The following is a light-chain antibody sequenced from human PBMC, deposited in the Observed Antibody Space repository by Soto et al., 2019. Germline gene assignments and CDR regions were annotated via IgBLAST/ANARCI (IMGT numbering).Light chain of an antibody. CDR3: SSYTGSASVV. V-gene: IGLV2-14*03. J-gene: IGLJ2*01. CDR2: DVS. CDR1: SSDVGGYNY. Sequence: QSVLTQPASVSGSPGQSITISCTGTSSDVGGYNYVSWYQHHPGKAPKLIIYDVSNRPSGVSNRFSGSKSGNTASLTISGLQAEDESYYYCSSYTGSASVVFGGGTQLTVL.